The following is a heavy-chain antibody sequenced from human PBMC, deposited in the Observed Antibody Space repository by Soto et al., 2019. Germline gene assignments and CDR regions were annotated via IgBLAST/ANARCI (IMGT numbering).Heavy chain of an antibody. J-gene: IGHJ4*02. CDR3: ARNYDSSGYLGSAFAY. CDR2: ISAYNGNT. D-gene: IGHD3-22*01. CDR1: GYTFTSYG. Sequence: GASVKVSCKASGYTFTSYGISWVRQAPGQGLEWMGWISAYNGNTNYAQKLQGRVTMTTDTSTSTAYMELRSLRSDDTAVYYCARNYDSSGYLGSAFAYWGQGTLVTVSS. V-gene: IGHV1-18*01.